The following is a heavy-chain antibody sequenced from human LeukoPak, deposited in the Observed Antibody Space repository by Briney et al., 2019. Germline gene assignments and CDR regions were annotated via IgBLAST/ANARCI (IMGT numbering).Heavy chain of an antibody. Sequence: GGSLRLSCAASGFTFSSFWLTWVRQAPGKGLEWVANIERDGSKKTYVDSVKGRFTISRDNAKNSLYLQMSSLRAEDTAVYYCATAPAAADSFWGQGTLVAVSA. J-gene: IGHJ4*02. CDR2: IERDGSKK. CDR3: ATAPAAADSF. CDR1: GFTFSSFW. D-gene: IGHD6-13*01. V-gene: IGHV3-7*01.